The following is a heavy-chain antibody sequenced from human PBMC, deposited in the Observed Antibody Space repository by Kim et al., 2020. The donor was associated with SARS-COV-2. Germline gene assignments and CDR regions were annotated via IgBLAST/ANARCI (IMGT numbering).Heavy chain of an antibody. J-gene: IGHJ6*02. CDR1: GGSISSSSYY. Sequence: SETLSLTCTVSGGSISSSSYYWGWIRQPPGKGLEWIGSIYYSGSTYYNPSLKSRVTISVDTSKNQFSLKLSSVTAADTAVYYCARHGRRWFGERPYNGMDVWGQGTTVTVSS. V-gene: IGHV4-39*01. D-gene: IGHD3-10*01. CDR3: ARHGRRWFGERPYNGMDV. CDR2: IYYSGST.